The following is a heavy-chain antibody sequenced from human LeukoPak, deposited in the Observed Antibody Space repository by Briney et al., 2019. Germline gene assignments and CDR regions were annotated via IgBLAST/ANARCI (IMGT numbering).Heavy chain of an antibody. D-gene: IGHD3-16*01. Sequence: SETLSLTCTVSGGSISSSSYYWGWVRQPPGKGLEWIGSIYYSGSTYYNPSLKSRVTISVDTSKNQFSLKLSSVTAADTAVYYCARALGGGFDYWGQGTLVTASS. J-gene: IGHJ4*02. CDR3: ARALGGGFDY. V-gene: IGHV4-39*07. CDR2: IYYSGST. CDR1: GGSISSSSYY.